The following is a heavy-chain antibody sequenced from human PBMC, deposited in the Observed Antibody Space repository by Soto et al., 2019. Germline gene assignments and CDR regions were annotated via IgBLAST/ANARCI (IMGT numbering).Heavy chain of an antibody. CDR2: IYRDGTT. D-gene: IGHD4-17*01. J-gene: IGHJ4*02. CDR1: GFSLNNYW. V-gene: IGHV3-74*01. CDR3: MRGNNLYGNLVN. Sequence: GGSLRLSCAVSGFSLNNYWMHWVRQRPGKGLVWVARIYRDGTTSYADSVKGRFTISRDNAKNTVSLQMNSLKDEDTAVYYCMRGNNLYGNLVNGGQGTLVNVSS.